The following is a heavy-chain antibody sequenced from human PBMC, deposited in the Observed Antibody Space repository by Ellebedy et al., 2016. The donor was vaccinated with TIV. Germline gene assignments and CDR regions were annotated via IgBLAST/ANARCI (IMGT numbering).Heavy chain of an antibody. CDR3: ARQSVWDPEGAFDI. V-gene: IGHV5-10-1*01. D-gene: IGHD1-26*01. Sequence: ASVKVSCKASGGTFSSYAISWVRQMPGKGLEWMGRIDPSDSYTNYSPSFQGHVTISADRSISTAHLQWSGLKASDTAMYYCARQSVWDPEGAFDIWGQGTMVTVSS. CDR2: IDPSDSYT. CDR1: GGTFSSYA. J-gene: IGHJ3*02.